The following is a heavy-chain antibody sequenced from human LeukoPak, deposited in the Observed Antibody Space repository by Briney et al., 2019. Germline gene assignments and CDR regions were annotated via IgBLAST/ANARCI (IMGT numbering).Heavy chain of an antibody. D-gene: IGHD3-16*01. CDR1: GFTFSNYA. Sequence: GGSLRLSCAASGFTFSNYAMSWVRQAPGKGLEWVSVIYSGGSTYYADSVKGRFTISRDNSKNTLYLQMNSLRAEDTAVYYCVRDLGGPSNWGQGTLVTVSS. V-gene: IGHV3-53*01. CDR2: IYSGGST. CDR3: VRDLGGPSN. J-gene: IGHJ4*02.